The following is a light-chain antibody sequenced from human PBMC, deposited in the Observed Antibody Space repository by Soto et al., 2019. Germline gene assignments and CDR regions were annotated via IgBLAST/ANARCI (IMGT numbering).Light chain of an antibody. CDR3: QQYSNYPTIS. V-gene: IGKV3-20*01. Sequence: QSPGTLSLSPGERATLSCRASQSVSSSYLAWYQQKPGQAPRLLIYGASSRATGIPDRFSGSGSGTDFTLTISILEPEDFSVYYCQQYSNYPTISFGQGTLLEIK. CDR1: QSVSSSY. J-gene: IGKJ5*01. CDR2: GAS.